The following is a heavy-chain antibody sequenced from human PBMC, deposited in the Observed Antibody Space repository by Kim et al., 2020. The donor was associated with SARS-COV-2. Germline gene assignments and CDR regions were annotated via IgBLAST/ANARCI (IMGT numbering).Heavy chain of an antibody. CDR1: GFTFSRYW. D-gene: IGHD1-26*01. CDR2: LNSDGGTT. CDR3: ARRRYTGTYYYFDY. Sequence: GGSLRLSCAASGFTFSRYWMHWVRQAPGKGLVWVSRLNSDGGTTSYADSAKGRFTISRDNAKSTLYLQMNSLRAEDTAVYYCARRRYTGTYYYFDYWGQGTLVTVSS. J-gene: IGHJ4*02. V-gene: IGHV3-74*01.